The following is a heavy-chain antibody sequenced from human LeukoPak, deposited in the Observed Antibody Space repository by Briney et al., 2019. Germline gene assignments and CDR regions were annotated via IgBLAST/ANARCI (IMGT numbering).Heavy chain of an antibody. CDR3: AKLMYDDSVWGSHDHSWLIDY. CDR2: TWPDGRHE. J-gene: IGHJ4*02. CDR1: GFTFSRYG. D-gene: IGHD3-16*01. V-gene: IGHV3-33*06. Sequence: GGSLRLSCAASGFTFSRYGMHWFRQAPGKGLEWVAITWPDGRHEDNRDSVKGRFTISRDNSKNRVYLQMNSLRAEDTAMYYCAKLMYDDSVWGSHDHSWLIDYWGQGTLVTVSS.